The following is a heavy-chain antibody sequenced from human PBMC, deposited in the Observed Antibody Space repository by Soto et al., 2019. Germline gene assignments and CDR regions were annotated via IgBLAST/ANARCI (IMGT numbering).Heavy chain of an antibody. CDR3: ATNRGPSSWTNYWYFDL. Sequence: ASVKVSCKASGGTFSSYAISWVRQAPGQGLEWMGGIIPIFGTANYAQKFQGRVTITADKSTSTAYMELSSLRSEDTAVYYCATNRGPSSWTNYWYFDLWGRGTLVTVSS. V-gene: IGHV1-69*06. CDR2: IIPIFGTA. CDR1: GGTFSSYA. D-gene: IGHD6-13*01. J-gene: IGHJ2*01.